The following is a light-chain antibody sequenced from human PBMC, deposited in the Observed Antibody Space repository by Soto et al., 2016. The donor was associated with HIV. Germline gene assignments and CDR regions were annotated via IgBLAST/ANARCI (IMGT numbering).Light chain of an antibody. CDR2: DDT. CDR1: NIGSKT. J-gene: IGLJ2*01. V-gene: IGLV3-21*03. Sequence: SYVLTQPPSVSVAPGKTATITCEGNNIGSKTVRWYQQKPGQAPVGVVYDDTDRPSGIPERLSGSNSGNTATLTINRVEAGDEADYYCQVWDMNRDHPVVFGGGTKLTVL. CDR3: QVWDMNRDHPVV.